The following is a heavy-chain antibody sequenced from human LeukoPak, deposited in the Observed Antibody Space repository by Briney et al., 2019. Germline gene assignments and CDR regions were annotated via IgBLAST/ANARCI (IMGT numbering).Heavy chain of an antibody. CDR3: ARATGDYYDSSGSFFDY. J-gene: IGHJ4*02. CDR2: IYYSGST. CDR1: GGSISSYY. Sequence: SETLSLTCTVSGGSISSYYWSWIRQPPGKGLGWIGYIYYSGSTNYNPSLKSRVTISVDTSKNQFSLKLSSVTAADTAVYYCARATGDYYDSSGSFFDYWGQGTLVTVSS. V-gene: IGHV4-59*01. D-gene: IGHD3-22*01.